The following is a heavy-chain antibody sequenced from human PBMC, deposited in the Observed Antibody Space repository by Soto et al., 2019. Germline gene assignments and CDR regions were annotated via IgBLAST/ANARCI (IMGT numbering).Heavy chain of an antibody. V-gene: IGHV4-34*01. CDR1: GGSFSGYQ. CDR2: INDSGDI. CDR3: ARGLILWFGELSRRGGYYYYMDV. Sequence: QVQLQQWGAGLLKPSETLSLTCAVYGGSFSGYQWSWIRQTPGKGLEWIGGINDSGDINYNPSLKSRVTILVASPKKQTSLRLSSGTAADTAVYYCARGLILWFGELSRRGGYYYYMDVWGKGTTVTVSS. J-gene: IGHJ6*03. D-gene: IGHD3-10*01.